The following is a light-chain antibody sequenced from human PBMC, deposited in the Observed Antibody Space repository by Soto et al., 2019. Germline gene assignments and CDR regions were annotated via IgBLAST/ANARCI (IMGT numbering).Light chain of an antibody. CDR1: QSISTW. V-gene: IGKV1-5*03. Sequence: DIQMTQSPSTLSASVGDRVTITCRASQSISTWLAWYQQKPGKAPKLLIYKAYSLQSGLQSRFSRSGSGTEFTLAISSRQPHHCATYDCRQYSTYRLPFGPRT. J-gene: IGKJ3*01. CDR3: RQYSTYRLP. CDR2: KAY.